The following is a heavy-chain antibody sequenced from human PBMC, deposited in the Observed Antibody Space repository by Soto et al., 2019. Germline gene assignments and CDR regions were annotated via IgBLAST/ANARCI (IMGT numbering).Heavy chain of an antibody. V-gene: IGHV5-51*01. D-gene: IGHD3-22*01. CDR2: IYPGDSDT. CDR3: ARYPLYYITDY. Sequence: RVESLKVSCKGSGYSFTSYCSGCVRQMPGKGLEWMGIIYPGDSDTRYSPSFQGQVTISADKSISTAYLQWSSLKASDTAMYYCARYPLYYITDYWGQGTLVTVSS. J-gene: IGHJ4*02. CDR1: GYSFTSYC.